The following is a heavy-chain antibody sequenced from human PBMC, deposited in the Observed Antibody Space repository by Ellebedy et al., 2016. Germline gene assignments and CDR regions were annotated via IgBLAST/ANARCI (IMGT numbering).Heavy chain of an antibody. CDR3: ARISMNYDSSATSGLDY. V-gene: IGHV2-70*11. Sequence: SGPTLVKPTQTFTLTCTFSGFSLSSSGMCVSWIRQPPGKALEWLARIDWDDDKYYSTSLKTRLTISKDTSKNQVVLTMTNMNPVDTATYYCARISMNYDSSATSGLDYWGQGTLVTVSS. D-gene: IGHD3-22*01. CDR1: GFSLSSSGMC. J-gene: IGHJ4*02. CDR2: IDWDDDK.